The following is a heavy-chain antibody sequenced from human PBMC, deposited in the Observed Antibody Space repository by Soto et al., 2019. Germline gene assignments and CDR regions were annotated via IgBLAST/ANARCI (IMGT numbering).Heavy chain of an antibody. V-gene: IGHV4-39*07. CDR1: GGSISSSNYY. D-gene: IGHD6-19*01. Sequence: SETLSLTCTVSGGSISSSNYYWSWIRQPPGKGLEWIGEINHSGSTNYNPSLKSRVTISVDTSKNQFSLKLSSVTAADTAVYYCARVSGQWLVHKTRKNPFDYWGQGTLVTVSS. CDR2: INHSGST. J-gene: IGHJ4*02. CDR3: ARVSGQWLVHKTRKNPFDY.